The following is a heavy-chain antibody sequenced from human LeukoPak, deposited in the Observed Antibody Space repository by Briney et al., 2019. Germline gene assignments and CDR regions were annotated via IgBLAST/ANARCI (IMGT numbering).Heavy chain of an antibody. CDR2: INHSGST. D-gene: IGHD1-7*01. Sequence: SETLSLTCAVYGGSFSGYYWSWIRQPPGKGLEWIGEINHSGSTNYNPSLKSRVTISVDTSKNQFSLKLSSVTAADTAVYNCTRGRTGTTFDPWGQGTLVTVSS. J-gene: IGHJ5*02. V-gene: IGHV4-34*01. CDR1: GGSFSGYY. CDR3: TRGRTGTTFDP.